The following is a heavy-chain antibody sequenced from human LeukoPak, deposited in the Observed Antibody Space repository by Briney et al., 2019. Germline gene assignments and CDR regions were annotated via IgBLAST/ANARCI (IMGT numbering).Heavy chain of an antibody. CDR3: AREAYSNYAYDM. CDR1: GFTFSTYW. V-gene: IGHV3-74*01. CDR2: INSDGGNT. Sequence: PGGSLRLSRAASGFTFSTYWIHWVRQAPGKGLVWVSRINSDGGNTVYADSAKGRFTISRDNVKNTVYLQMNSLRAEDTAVYYCAREAYSNYAYDMWGQGTMVIVSS. J-gene: IGHJ3*02. D-gene: IGHD6-13*01.